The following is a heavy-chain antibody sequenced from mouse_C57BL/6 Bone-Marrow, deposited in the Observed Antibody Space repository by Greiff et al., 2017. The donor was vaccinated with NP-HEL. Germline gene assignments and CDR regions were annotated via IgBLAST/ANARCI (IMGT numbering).Heavy chain of an antibody. CDR3: ARGGIYYDYDWFAY. D-gene: IGHD2-4*01. V-gene: IGHV1-64*01. CDR2: IHPNSGST. CDR1: GYTFTSYW. J-gene: IGHJ3*01. Sequence: QVRLQQPGAELVKPGASVKLSCKASGYTFTSYWMHWVKQRPGQGLEWIGMIHPNSGSTNYNEKFKSKATLTVDKSSSTAYMQLSSLTSEDSAVYYCARGGIYYDYDWFAYWGQGTLVTVSA.